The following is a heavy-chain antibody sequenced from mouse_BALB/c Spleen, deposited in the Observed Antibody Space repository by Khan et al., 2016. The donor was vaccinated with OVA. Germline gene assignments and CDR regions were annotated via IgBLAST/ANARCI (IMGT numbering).Heavy chain of an antibody. Sequence: VQLKQSGPDLVKPGASVKLSCKASGYSFTLSYMSWVKQSHGKSLEWIGRVNPTTDNINYNQEFKGKAILTVDKSSNTSYMELRSLTSEDSAVYFCARGYDCFASWGQGTLVTVSA. D-gene: IGHD2-14*01. V-gene: IGHV1-26*01. J-gene: IGHJ3*01. CDR3: ARGYDCFAS. CDR1: GYSFTLSY. CDR2: VNPTTDNI.